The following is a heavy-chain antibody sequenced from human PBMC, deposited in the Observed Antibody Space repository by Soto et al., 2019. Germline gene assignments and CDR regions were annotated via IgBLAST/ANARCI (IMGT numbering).Heavy chain of an antibody. V-gene: IGHV1-46*01. Sequence: QVQLVQSGAEVKKPGASVKVSCKASGYTFTSYEMYWVRQAPGQGLEWMGIINPSGGSTTYAQKFQGRLTMTRDTFTSTVYMELSSLRSEDTAVYYCARDRRDGYNTFDYWGQGTLVTVSS. D-gene: IGHD5-12*01. CDR3: ARDRRDGYNTFDY. CDR1: GYTFTSYE. CDR2: INPSGGST. J-gene: IGHJ4*02.